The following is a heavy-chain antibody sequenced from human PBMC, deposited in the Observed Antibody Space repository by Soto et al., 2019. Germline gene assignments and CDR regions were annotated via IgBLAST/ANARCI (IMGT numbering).Heavy chain of an antibody. Sequence: GGSLRLSCAASGFTFSSYWMSWVRQAPGKGLEWVANIKQDGSEKYYVDSVKGRFTISRDNAKNSLYLQMNSLRAEDTAVYYCARRKVLRYFDWLSGDNYFDYWGQGTLVTVSS. D-gene: IGHD3-9*01. CDR1: GFTFSSYW. J-gene: IGHJ4*02. CDR2: IKQDGSEK. V-gene: IGHV3-7*01. CDR3: ARRKVLRYFDWLSGDNYFDY.